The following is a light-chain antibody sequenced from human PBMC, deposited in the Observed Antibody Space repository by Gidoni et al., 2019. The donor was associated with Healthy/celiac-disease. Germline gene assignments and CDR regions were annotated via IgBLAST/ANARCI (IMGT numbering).Light chain of an antibody. J-gene: IGKJ1*01. V-gene: IGKV1-39*01. CDR3: QQSYSTPSWT. CDR2: AAS. Sequence: DFQLHQSPSSLSASVGERGTITCRASQSISSYLNWYQQKPGKAPKLLIYAASSLKSGVPSRFSGSGSGTDFTLTISSLQPEDFATYYCQQSYSTPSWTFGQGTKVEIK. CDR1: QSISSY.